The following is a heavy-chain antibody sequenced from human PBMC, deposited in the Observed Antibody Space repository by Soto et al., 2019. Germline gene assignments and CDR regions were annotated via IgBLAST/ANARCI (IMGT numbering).Heavy chain of an antibody. J-gene: IGHJ5*02. CDR3: ARVQVAAPKGPWFDP. CDR1: GGSISSGDYY. CDR2: IYYSGST. Sequence: QVQLQESGPGLVKPSQTLSLTCTVSGGSISSGDYYWSWIRQPPGKGVEWIGYIYYSGSTYYNPSLKSRVTISVDTAKNQFSLKLSSVTAADTAVYYCARVQVAAPKGPWFDPWGQGTLVTVSS. V-gene: IGHV4-30-4*01. D-gene: IGHD6-13*01.